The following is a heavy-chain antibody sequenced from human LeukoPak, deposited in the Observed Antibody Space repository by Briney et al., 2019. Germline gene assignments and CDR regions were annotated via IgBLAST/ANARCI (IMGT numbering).Heavy chain of an antibody. Sequence: GGSLRLSCAASGFTFSSYSMNWVRQAPGKGLEWVSSISSSSSYIYYADSVKGRFTISRDNAKNSLYLQMNSLRAEDTAVYYCARDIAAAGTGPGRYGMDVWGKGTTVTVSS. D-gene: IGHD6-13*01. J-gene: IGHJ6*04. V-gene: IGHV3-21*01. CDR3: ARDIAAAGTGPGRYGMDV. CDR2: ISSSSSYI. CDR1: GFTFSSYS.